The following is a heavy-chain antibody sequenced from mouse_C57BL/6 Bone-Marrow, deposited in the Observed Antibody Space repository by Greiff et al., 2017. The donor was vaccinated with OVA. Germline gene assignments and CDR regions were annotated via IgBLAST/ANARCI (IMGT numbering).Heavy chain of an antibody. D-gene: IGHD2-5*01. CDR1: GYTFTSYW. J-gene: IGHJ3*01. CDR2: IYPGSGST. Sequence: QVQLQQPGAELVKPGASVKMSCKASGYTFTSYWITRVKQRPGQGLEWIGDIYPGSGSTNYNEKFKSKATLTVDTSSSTAYMQLSSLTSEDSAVDYCAGAYYSNSWFAYWGQGTLVTVSA. CDR3: AGAYYSNSWFAY. V-gene: IGHV1-55*01.